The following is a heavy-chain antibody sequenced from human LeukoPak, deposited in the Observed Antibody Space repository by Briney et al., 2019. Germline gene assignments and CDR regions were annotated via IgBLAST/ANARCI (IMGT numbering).Heavy chain of an antibody. CDR2: ISGSSSPI. J-gene: IGHJ4*02. CDR1: GFTFSSYS. Sequence: PGGSLRLSCAASGFTFSSYSMNRVRQAPGKGLEWVSYISGSSSPIYYADSVKGRFTISRDNAKNPLYLQMNSLRDEDTAVYYCVRKLSSTDDYWGQGTLVTVSS. V-gene: IGHV3-48*02. CDR3: VRKLSSTDDY. D-gene: IGHD4-17*01.